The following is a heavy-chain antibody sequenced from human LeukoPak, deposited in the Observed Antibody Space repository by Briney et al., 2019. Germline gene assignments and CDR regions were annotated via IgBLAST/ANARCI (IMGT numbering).Heavy chain of an antibody. D-gene: IGHD6-13*01. CDR1: GGSFSGYY. J-gene: IGHJ4*02. Sequence: PSETLSLTCAVYGGSFSGYYWSWIPQPPGKGLEWIGEINHSGSTNYNPSLKSRVTISVDTSKNQFSLKLSSVTAADTAVYYCARQRKIAAAGTRFDYWGQGTLVTVSS. V-gene: IGHV4-34*01. CDR2: INHSGST. CDR3: ARQRKIAAAGTRFDY.